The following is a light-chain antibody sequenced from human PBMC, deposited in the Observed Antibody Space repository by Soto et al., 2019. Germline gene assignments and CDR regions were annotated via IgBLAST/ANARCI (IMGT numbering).Light chain of an antibody. J-gene: IGKJ2*01. V-gene: IGKV1-13*02. CDR3: QQFNSYPHT. CDR1: QGINSA. CDR2: DAS. Sequence: AIQLTQSPSSLSASVGDRVTITCRASQGINSALAWYQQKPGKAPNLLIYDASSLESGVPSRFSGSGSETDFTLTISSLQPEDFASYYCQQFNSYPHTFGQGTKLEIK.